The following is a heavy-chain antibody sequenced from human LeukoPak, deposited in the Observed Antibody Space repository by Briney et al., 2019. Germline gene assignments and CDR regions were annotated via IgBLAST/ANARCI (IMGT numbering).Heavy chain of an antibody. CDR2: ISYDGSNK. J-gene: IGHJ4*02. Sequence: SLRLSCAASGFTFSSYGMHWVRQAPGKGLEWVAVISYDGSNKYYADSVKGRFTISRDNSKNTLYLQMNSLRAEDTAVYYCARALSDYYDSSGYPYYFDYWGQGTLVTVSS. CDR1: GFTFSSYG. D-gene: IGHD3-22*01. CDR3: ARALSDYYDSSGYPYYFDY. V-gene: IGHV3-30*03.